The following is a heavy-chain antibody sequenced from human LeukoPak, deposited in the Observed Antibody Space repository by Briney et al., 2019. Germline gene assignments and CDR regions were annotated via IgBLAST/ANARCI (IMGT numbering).Heavy chain of an antibody. V-gene: IGHV4-4*07. Sequence: AETLSLTCTVSGCSISSYCWRWIRQPAGKGLEWVGRIYTSGSTTNYPSIKSRVTMSVGTSKNQFSLKLSSVAAADTAVYYCARSYYYDSSGYSFFAFDIWGQGTMVTVSS. CDR2: IYTSGST. J-gene: IGHJ3*02. CDR1: GCSISSYC. CDR3: ARSYYYDSSGYSFFAFDI. D-gene: IGHD3-22*01.